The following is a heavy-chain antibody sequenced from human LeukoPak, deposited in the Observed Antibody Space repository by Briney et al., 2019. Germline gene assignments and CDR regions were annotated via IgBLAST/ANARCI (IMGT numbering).Heavy chain of an antibody. CDR3: AREGSGWDPFDY. V-gene: IGHV4-61*01. Sequence: KASETLSLTCTVSGGSVSSGSYYWSWIRQPPGKGLEWIGYIYSGSTNYHPSLKSRLTISVDTSKNQFSLKLSSVTAADTAVYYCAREGSGWDPFDYWGQGTLVTVSS. D-gene: IGHD6-19*01. CDR2: IYSGST. J-gene: IGHJ4*02. CDR1: GGSVSSGSYY.